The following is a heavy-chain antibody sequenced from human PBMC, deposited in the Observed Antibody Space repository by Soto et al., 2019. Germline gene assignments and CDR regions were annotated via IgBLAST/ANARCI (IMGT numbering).Heavy chain of an antibody. D-gene: IGHD3-10*01. J-gene: IGHJ4*02. CDR2: IYWDDDK. CDR1: GFSLSTSGVG. Sequence: QITLKESGPPLVKPTQTLTLTCTFSGFSLSTSGVGVGWIRQPPGKALEWLALIYWDDDKRYSPSLKSRLTNTTDTTKNEVVLTMTNMHPVDTATYYGAHSICKDYYGSGMNVGGYFDYWGQGTLVTVSS. V-gene: IGHV2-5*02. CDR3: AHSICKDYYGSGMNVGGYFDY.